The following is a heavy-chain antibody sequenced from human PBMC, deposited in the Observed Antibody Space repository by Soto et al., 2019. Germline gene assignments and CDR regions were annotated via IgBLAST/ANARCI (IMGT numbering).Heavy chain of an antibody. CDR1: GGTFSSYT. CDR2: IIPILGIA. CDR3: ARDRKVATISDAFDI. D-gene: IGHD5-12*01. Sequence: SVKVSCKASGGTFSSYTISWVRQAPGQGLEWMGRIIPILGIANYAQKFQGRVTITADKSTSTAYMELSSLRSEDTAVYYCARDRKVATISDAFDIWGQGTMVTVSS. J-gene: IGHJ3*02. V-gene: IGHV1-69*04.